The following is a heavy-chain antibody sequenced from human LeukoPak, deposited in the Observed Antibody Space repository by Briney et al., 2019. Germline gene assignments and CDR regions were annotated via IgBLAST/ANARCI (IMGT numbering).Heavy chain of an antibody. J-gene: IGHJ6*03. CDR1: GGTFSSYA. CDR2: IIPIFGTA. D-gene: IGHD2-21*02. V-gene: IGHV1-69*05. Sequence: SVTVSCKASGGTFSSYAISWVRQAPGQGLEWMGGIIPIFGTANYAQKFQGRVTITTDESTSTAYMELSSLRSEDTAVYYCARCVTHYYYMDVWGKGTTVTVSS. CDR3: ARCVTHYYYMDV.